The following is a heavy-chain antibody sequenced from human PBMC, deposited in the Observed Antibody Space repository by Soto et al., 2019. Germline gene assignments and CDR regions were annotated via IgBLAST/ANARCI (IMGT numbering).Heavy chain of an antibody. CDR2: IYYSGST. CDR1: GGSISSYY. D-gene: IGHD2-2*01. CDR3: AGIGCSSNSFYARGGDVNWFDP. J-gene: IGHJ5*02. Sequence: QVQLQESGPGLVKPSETLSLTCTVSGGSISSYYWSWIRQPPGKGLEWIGYIYYSGSTNYNPPLKGRVTISVDTAQNPFSLKLSSLTGADKGVYYWAGIGCSSNSFYARGGDVNWFDPWGQGTLVTVSS. V-gene: IGHV4-59*01.